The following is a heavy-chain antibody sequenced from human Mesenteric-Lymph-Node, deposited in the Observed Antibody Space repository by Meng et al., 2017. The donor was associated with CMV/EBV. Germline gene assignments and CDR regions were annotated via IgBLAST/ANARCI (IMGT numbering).Heavy chain of an antibody. V-gene: IGHV6-1*01. CDR2: TYYRSEWYN. CDR3: ASLFFQH. Sequence: SQTLSLTCDISGDSVSSTSAAWNWTRQSPSRGLEWLGRTYYRSEWYNDYAVSVKRRITINPDTSKNQFSLQLNSVTPEDTAVYYCASLFFQHWGQGTLVTVSS. J-gene: IGHJ1*01. CDR1: GDSVSSTSAA.